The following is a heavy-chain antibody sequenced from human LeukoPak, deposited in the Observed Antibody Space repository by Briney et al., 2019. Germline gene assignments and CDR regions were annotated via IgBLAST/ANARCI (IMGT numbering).Heavy chain of an antibody. CDR1: GYTFTGYY. CDR2: INPNSGGT. J-gene: IGHJ6*03. V-gene: IGHV1-2*02. CDR3: ARIVTIFGVVTDYYYYYYMDV. Sequence: ASVKVSCKASGYTFTGYYMHWVRQVPGQGLEWMGWINPNSGGTNYAQKFQGRVTMTRDTSISTAYMELSRLRSDDTAVYYCARIVTIFGVVTDYYYYYYMDVWGKGTTVTVSS. D-gene: IGHD3-3*01.